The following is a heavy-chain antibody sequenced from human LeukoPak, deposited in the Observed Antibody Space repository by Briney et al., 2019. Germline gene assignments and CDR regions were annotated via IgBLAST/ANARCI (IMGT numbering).Heavy chain of an antibody. J-gene: IGHJ5*02. CDR1: GGSISSYY. V-gene: IGHV4-4*07. Sequence: PSETLSLTCTVSGGSISSYYWSWIRQPAGKGLEWIGLIYTSGSTNYNPSLKGRVTMSVDTSKNQFSLKLSSVTAADTAVYYCARDYYGSGSYRFDPWGQGTLVTVSS. D-gene: IGHD3-10*01. CDR2: IYTSGST. CDR3: ARDYYGSGSYRFDP.